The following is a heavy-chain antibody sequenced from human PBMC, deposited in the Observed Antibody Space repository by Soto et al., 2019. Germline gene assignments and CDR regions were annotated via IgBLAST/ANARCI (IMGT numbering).Heavy chain of an antibody. V-gene: IGHV3-23*01. CDR3: AKGDDDIWETYYFDY. J-gene: IGHJ4*02. Sequence: GGSLRLSSAASGFTFSSYAMSWVRQAPGKGLEWVSAISGSGGSTYYADSVKGRFTISRDNSKNTLYLQMNSLRAEDTAVYYCAKGDDDIWETYYFDYWGQGTLVTVSS. D-gene: IGHD3-16*01. CDR2: ISGSGGST. CDR1: GFTFSSYA.